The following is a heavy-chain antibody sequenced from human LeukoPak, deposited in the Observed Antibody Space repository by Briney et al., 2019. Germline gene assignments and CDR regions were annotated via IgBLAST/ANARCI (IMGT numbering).Heavy chain of an antibody. Sequence: GSLRLSCAASGSTFSDYYMSWIRQAPGKGLEWIGEINHSGSTNYNPSLKSRVTISVDTSKNQFSLKLSSVTAADAAVYYCARGAAAIVYWGQGTLVTVSS. D-gene: IGHD6-13*01. V-gene: IGHV4-34*01. CDR1: GSTFSDYY. J-gene: IGHJ4*02. CDR3: ARGAAAIVY. CDR2: INHSGST.